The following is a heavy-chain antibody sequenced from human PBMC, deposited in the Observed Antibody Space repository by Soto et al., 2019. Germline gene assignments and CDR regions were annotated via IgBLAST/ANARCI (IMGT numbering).Heavy chain of an antibody. CDR3: ATANTPYAFDM. CDR1: GFRFSLYA. V-gene: IGHV3-30*09. CDR2: ISDDGNIR. Sequence: GGSLRLSCAASGFRFSLYAMHWLRQAPGKGPEWVAVISDDGNIRKFANSVKGRFDISRDNSKSTLYLDIFSLRPEDTAVYYCATANTPYAFDMWGQGTMVTVSS. J-gene: IGHJ3*02.